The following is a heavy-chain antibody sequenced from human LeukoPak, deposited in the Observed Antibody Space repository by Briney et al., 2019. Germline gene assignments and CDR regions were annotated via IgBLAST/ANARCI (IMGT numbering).Heavy chain of an antibody. D-gene: IGHD3-10*01. V-gene: IGHV3-30*04. Sequence: GGSLRLSCAASGFTFSSYAMHWVRQAPGKGLEWVAVISSDGSNKYYADSVKGRFTISRDNSKSTLYLQMNSLRAEDTAVYYCARVLEGNYYTSTFDYWGQGTLVTVSS. CDR1: GFTFSSYA. CDR3: ARVLEGNYYTSTFDY. J-gene: IGHJ4*02. CDR2: ISSDGSNK.